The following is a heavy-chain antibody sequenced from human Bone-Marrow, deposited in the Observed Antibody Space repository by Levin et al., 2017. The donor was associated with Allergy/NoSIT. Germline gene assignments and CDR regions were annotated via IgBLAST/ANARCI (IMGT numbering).Heavy chain of an antibody. CDR3: AKSTSEQTQLGY. CDR2: ISYDGSNK. J-gene: IGHJ4*02. V-gene: IGHV3-30*18. CDR1: GFTFSSYG. D-gene: IGHD3-16*01. Sequence: GGSLRLSCAASGFTFSSYGMHWVRQAPGKGLEWVAVISYDGSNKYYADSVKGRFTISRDNSKNTLYLQMNSLRAEDTAVYYCAKSTSEQTQLGYWGQGTLVTVSS.